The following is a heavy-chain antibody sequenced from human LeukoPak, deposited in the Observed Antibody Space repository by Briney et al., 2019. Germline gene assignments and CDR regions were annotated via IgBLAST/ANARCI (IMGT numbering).Heavy chain of an antibody. CDR1: GGSISSGGYY. V-gene: IGHV4-31*03. CDR2: IYYSGST. CDR3: ARDDSSSYPGFDY. Sequence: PSETLSLTCTVSGGSISSGGYYWSWIRQHPGKGLEWIGYIYYSGSTYYNPSLKSRVTISVDTSKNQFSLKLSSVTAADTAVYYCARDDSSSYPGFDYWGQGTLVTVSS. J-gene: IGHJ4*02. D-gene: IGHD6-13*01.